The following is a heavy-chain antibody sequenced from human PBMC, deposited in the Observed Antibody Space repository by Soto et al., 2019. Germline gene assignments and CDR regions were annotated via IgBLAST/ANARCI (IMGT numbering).Heavy chain of an antibody. V-gene: IGHV2-26*01. Sequence: QVSLKESGPVLVKPTETLTLTCTVSGFSLSNPRMGVSWIRQPPGKALKWLAHIFSNDDKSYSTSLKSRVTISKDTSKSQVVLTMTNMDPVDTATYYCARVYDSSGYEYWGQGTLVTVSS. J-gene: IGHJ4*02. CDR3: ARVYDSSGYEY. D-gene: IGHD3-22*01. CDR2: IFSNDDK. CDR1: GFSLSNPRMG.